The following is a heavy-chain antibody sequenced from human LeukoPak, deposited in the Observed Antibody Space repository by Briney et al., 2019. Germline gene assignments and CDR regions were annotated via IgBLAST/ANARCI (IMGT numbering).Heavy chain of an antibody. CDR2: ISSSSSYI. V-gene: IGHV3-21*01. CDR3: ARDHRGYSYGYGMDV. CDR1: GFTFSSYS. Sequence: GGSLRLSCAASGFTFSSYSMNRVRQAPGKGLEWVSSISSSSSYIYYADSVKGRFTISRDNSKNTLYLEMNSLRAEDTAVYYCARDHRGYSYGYGMDVWGQGTTVTVSS. J-gene: IGHJ6*02. D-gene: IGHD5-18*01.